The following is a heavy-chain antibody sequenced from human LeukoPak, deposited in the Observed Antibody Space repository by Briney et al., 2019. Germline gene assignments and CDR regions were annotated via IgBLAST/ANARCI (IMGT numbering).Heavy chain of an antibody. CDR1: GYTFTSYA. D-gene: IGHD2-2*01. CDR3: ARGLWAYYCSSTSCSELFDY. J-gene: IGHJ4*02. V-gene: IGHV7-4-1*01. CDR2: INTNTGNP. Sequence: GASVKVSCKASGYTFTSYAMNWVRQAPGQGLEWMGWINTNTGNPTYAQGFTGRFVFSLDTSVSTAYLQIGSLKAEDTAVYYCARGLWAYYCSSTSCSELFDYWGQGTLVTVSS.